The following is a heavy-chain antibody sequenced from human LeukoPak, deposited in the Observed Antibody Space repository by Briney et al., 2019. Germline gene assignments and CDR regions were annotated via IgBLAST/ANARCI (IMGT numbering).Heavy chain of an antibody. V-gene: IGHV3-23*01. CDR1: GFAVGSSY. D-gene: IGHD1-26*01. CDR2: ISGSGGST. J-gene: IGHJ4*02. CDR3: AKYGGSYYFDY. Sequence: GGSLRLSCVASGFAVGSSYMSWVRQAPGKGLEWVSAISGSGGSTYYADSVKGRFTISRDNSKNTLYLQMNSLRAEDTAVYYCAKYGGSYYFDYWGQGTLVTVSS.